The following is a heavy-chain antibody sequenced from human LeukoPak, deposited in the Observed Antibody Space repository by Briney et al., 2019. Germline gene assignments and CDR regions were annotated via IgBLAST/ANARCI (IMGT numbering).Heavy chain of an antibody. J-gene: IGHJ5*02. Sequence: PSETLSLTCTVSGGSISSSSYYWGWIRQPPGKGLEWIGSIYYSGSTYYNPSLKSRVTISVDTSKNQFSLKLSSVTAADTAVYYCARGGYSYGTLNWFDPWGQGTLVTVSS. CDR3: ARGGYSYGTLNWFDP. D-gene: IGHD5-18*01. CDR1: GGSISSSSYY. V-gene: IGHV4-39*07. CDR2: IYYSGST.